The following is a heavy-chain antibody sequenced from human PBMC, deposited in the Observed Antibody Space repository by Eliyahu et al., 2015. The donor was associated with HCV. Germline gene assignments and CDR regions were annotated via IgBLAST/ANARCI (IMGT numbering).Heavy chain of an antibody. CDR1: GFTFTSYD. Sequence: QVQLVESGGGVVQPGRSXRLSCAASGFTFTSYDMHWVRQAPGKGLEWVAVMWYDGSKKYYADSVKGRFTISRDNSKNTLYLQMNSLRAEDTALYYCARDLPPAAIGPVDYWGQGTLVTVSS. D-gene: IGHD2-2*01. CDR3: ARDLPPAAIGPVDY. V-gene: IGHV3-33*01. J-gene: IGHJ4*02. CDR2: MWYDGSKK.